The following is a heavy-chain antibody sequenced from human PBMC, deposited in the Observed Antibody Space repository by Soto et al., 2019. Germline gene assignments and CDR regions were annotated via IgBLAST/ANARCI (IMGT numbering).Heavy chain of an antibody. Sequence: APDTLSLTCSVSGDSISNLDYFWAWIRQPPGQALEYIGYIYKSATTYYNPSFESRVAISVDTSKSQFSLNVTSVTAADTAVYFCARGRYCLTGRCFPNWFDSWGQGALVTVSS. CDR3: ARGRYCLTGRCFPNWFDS. D-gene: IGHD7-27*01. J-gene: IGHJ5*01. CDR1: GDSISNLDYF. V-gene: IGHV4-30-4*02. CDR2: IYKSATT.